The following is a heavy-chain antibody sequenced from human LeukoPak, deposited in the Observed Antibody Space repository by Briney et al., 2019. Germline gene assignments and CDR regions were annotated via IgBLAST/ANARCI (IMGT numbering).Heavy chain of an antibody. Sequence: PGGSLRLSCAASGFTFSSYWMSWVRQAPGKGLEWVSVIYSGGSTYYADSVKGRFTISRDNSKNTLYLQMNSLRAEDTAVYYCAGTYYYDKGAFDIWGQGIMVTVSS. CDR1: GFTFSSYW. CDR2: IYSGGST. D-gene: IGHD3-22*01. V-gene: IGHV3-53*01. CDR3: AGTYYYDKGAFDI. J-gene: IGHJ3*02.